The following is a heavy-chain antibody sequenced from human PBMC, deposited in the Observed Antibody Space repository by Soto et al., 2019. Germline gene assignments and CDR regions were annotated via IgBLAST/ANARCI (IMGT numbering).Heavy chain of an antibody. D-gene: IGHD2-15*01. Sequence: QLQLQESGPGLVKPSETLSLTCTVSGGSISSSSYYWGWIRQPPGKGLEWIGSIYYSGSTYYNPSLKSRVTLSVDTSKNQFSLKLSSVTAADTAVYYCARPARLVVALGAFDIWGQGTMVTVSS. V-gene: IGHV4-39*01. J-gene: IGHJ3*02. CDR3: ARPARLVVALGAFDI. CDR1: GGSISSSSYY. CDR2: IYYSGST.